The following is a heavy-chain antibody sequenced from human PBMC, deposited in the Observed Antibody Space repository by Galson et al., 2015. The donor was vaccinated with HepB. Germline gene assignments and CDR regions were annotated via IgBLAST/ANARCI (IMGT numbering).Heavy chain of an antibody. Sequence: SLRLSCAASGFNFKTYYLAWIRQAPGKGLEWLSYVISGNYIYYADSVKGRFTLSREDATNSLYLQMNSLRVEDTAVYYCVREEYDIWSGHYYFDFWGQGTLVTVSS. V-gene: IGHV3-11*01. J-gene: IGHJ4*02. D-gene: IGHD3-3*01. CDR2: VISGNYI. CDR1: GFNFKTYY. CDR3: VREEYDIWSGHYYFDF.